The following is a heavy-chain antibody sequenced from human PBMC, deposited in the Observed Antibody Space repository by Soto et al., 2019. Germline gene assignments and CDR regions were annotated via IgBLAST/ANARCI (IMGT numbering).Heavy chain of an antibody. CDR3: ARDPPGFQSVVDF. CDR2: TYYRSRWYS. CDR1: GDXVSSNGVA. J-gene: IGHJ4*02. D-gene: IGHD2-15*01. Sequence: XQXLSLTWAISGDXVSSNGVAWNWIRQSASRGLEWLGSTYYRSRWYSDYAPSVKSRITVNPDTSQNQFSLQLNSVTPEHTDIYYGARDPPGFQSVVDFWGQATLVTVPS. V-gene: IGHV6-1*01.